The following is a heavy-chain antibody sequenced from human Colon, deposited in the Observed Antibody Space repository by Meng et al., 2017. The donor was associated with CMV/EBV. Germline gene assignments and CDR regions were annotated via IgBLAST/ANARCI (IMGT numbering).Heavy chain of an antibody. V-gene: IGHV3-23*01. D-gene: IGHD1-14*01. CDR3: AKPTEYTSAYGLDV. CDR2: ISSGGGAT. J-gene: IGHJ6*02. Sequence: GESLKISCAGSGFTFSNHAMNWVRQAPGKGLEWVSVISSGGGATYLADSVKGRFTISSDNSKKTLFLQMNSLRAEDTAVSYCAKPTEYTSAYGLDVWGQGTTVTVSS. CDR1: GFTFSNHA.